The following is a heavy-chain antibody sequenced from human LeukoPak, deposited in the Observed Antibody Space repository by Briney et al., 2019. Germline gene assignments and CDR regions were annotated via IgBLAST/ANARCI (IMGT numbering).Heavy chain of an antibody. D-gene: IGHD5-12*01. V-gene: IGHV3-33*01. J-gene: IGHJ5*02. CDR3: ARGWVRRAPDP. Sequence: QPGGSLRLSCAASGFTFSSYGMHWVRQAPGKGLEWVALIWSDGSNIYYADSVKGRFTISRDNSKNTLYLQMNSLRAEDTAVFYCARGWVRRAPDPWGQGTLVTVSS. CDR2: IWSDGSNI. CDR1: GFTFSSYG.